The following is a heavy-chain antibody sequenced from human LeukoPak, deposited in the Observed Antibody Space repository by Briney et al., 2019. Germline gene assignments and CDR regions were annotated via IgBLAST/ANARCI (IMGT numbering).Heavy chain of an antibody. CDR1: GFPFSNHA. J-gene: IGHJ5*02. Sequence: PGGSLRLSSAASGFPFSNHAMSWVRQPPGKGLEWVSAISNGNTYYADSVRGRFTISRDDSKNMVYLQMNSLRVEDTARYYCVREAGYCASVCLKSNWFDPWGQGTLVTVSS. D-gene: IGHD2-21*02. CDR3: VREAGYCASVCLKSNWFDP. V-gene: IGHV3-23*01. CDR2: ISNGNT.